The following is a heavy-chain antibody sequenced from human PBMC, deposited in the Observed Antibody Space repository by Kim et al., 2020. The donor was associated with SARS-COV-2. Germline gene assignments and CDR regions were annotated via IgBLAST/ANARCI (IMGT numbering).Heavy chain of an antibody. CDR3: ATDSSGSYPGY. CDR2: INSDGSST. Sequence: GGSLRLSCAASGFTFSSYWMHWVRQAPGKGLVWVSRINSDGSSTSYADSVKGRFTISRDNAKNTLYLQMNSLRAEDTAVYYCATDSSGSYPGYWGQGTLVTVSS. J-gene: IGHJ4*02. CDR1: GFTFSSYW. D-gene: IGHD3-10*01. V-gene: IGHV3-74*01.